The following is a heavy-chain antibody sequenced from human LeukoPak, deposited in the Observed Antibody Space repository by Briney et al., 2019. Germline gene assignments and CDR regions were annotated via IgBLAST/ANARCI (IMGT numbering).Heavy chain of an antibody. D-gene: IGHD2-8*01. J-gene: IGHJ6*03. V-gene: IGHV3-74*01. CDR1: GFTFSSYW. CDR2: INSDGSST. Sequence: GGSLRLSCAASGFTFSSYWMHWVRQAPGKGLVWVSRINSDGSSTSYADSVKGRFTISRDNAKNSLYLQMNSLRVEDTAVYYCARDNQWGYFYYYMDVWGKGTTVTVSS. CDR3: ARDNQWGYFYYYMDV.